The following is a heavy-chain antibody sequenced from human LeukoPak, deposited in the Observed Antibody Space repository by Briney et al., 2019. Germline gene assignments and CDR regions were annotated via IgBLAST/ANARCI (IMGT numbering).Heavy chain of an antibody. D-gene: IGHD4-4*01. CDR1: GGSISSYY. CDR3: ARMMTTVTTDWFDP. J-gene: IGHJ5*02. Sequence: SETLSLTCTVSGGSISSYYWSWIRQPPGKGLEWIGYIYYSGSTNYNPSLKSRVTISVDTSKSQFSLKLSSVTAADTAVYYCARMMTTVTTDWFDPWGQGTLVTVSS. CDR2: IYYSGST. V-gene: IGHV4-59*01.